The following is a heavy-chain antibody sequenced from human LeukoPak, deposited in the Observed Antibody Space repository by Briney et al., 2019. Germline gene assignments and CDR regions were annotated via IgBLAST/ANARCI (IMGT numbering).Heavy chain of an antibody. CDR3: ARGTVTMVDY. D-gene: IGHD3-10*01. CDR2: IYSGGST. V-gene: IGHV3-66*01. CDR1: GSTVSSNY. Sequence: HPGGSLRLSCAASGSTVSSNYMSWVRQAPGRGLEWVSVIYSGGSTYYADSVKGRFTISRDNSKNTLFLQMNSLRAGDTAVYYCARGTVTMVDYWGQGTLVTVSS. J-gene: IGHJ4*02.